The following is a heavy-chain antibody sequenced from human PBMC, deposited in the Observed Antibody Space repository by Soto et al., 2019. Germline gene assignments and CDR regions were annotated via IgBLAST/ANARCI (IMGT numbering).Heavy chain of an antibody. J-gene: IGHJ4*02. D-gene: IGHD3-3*01. Sequence: ASVKVSCKASGYTFTSYGISWVRQAPGQGLEWMGWISAYNGNTNYAQKLQGRVTMTTDTSTSTAYMELRSLRSDDTAAYYCARDHYDFWSGYYRNWGQGTLVTVS. V-gene: IGHV1-18*01. CDR3: ARDHYDFWSGYYRN. CDR1: GYTFTSYG. CDR2: ISAYNGNT.